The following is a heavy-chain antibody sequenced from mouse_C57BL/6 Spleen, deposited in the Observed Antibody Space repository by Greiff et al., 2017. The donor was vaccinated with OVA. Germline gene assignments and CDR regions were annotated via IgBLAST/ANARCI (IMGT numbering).Heavy chain of an antibody. CDR2: IDPSDSYP. V-gene: IGHV1-50*01. CDR1: GYTFTSYW. J-gene: IGHJ2*01. CDR3: ARRGITTVVATDY. D-gene: IGHD1-1*01. Sequence: VQLQQPGAELVKPGASVTLSCKASGYTFTSYWMQWVKQRPGQGLEWIGEIDPSDSYPNYNQKFKGKATLTVDTSSSTAYMQLSSLTSEDSAVYYCARRGITTVVATDYWGQGTTLTVSS.